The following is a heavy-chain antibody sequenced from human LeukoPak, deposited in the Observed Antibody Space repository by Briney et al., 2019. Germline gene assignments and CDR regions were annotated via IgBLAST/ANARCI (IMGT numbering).Heavy chain of an antibody. Sequence: GGSLRLSCEASGFTFSNFAMNWVRQAPGKGLEWISFISSGGTTISYADSVRGRFTISRDNARNSLFLQMNSLRVEDTAVYYCARGARGWCSDYWGQGTLVTVSS. D-gene: IGHD6-19*01. V-gene: IGHV3-48*01. CDR1: GFTFSNFA. CDR3: ARGARGWCSDY. J-gene: IGHJ4*02. CDR2: ISSGGTTI.